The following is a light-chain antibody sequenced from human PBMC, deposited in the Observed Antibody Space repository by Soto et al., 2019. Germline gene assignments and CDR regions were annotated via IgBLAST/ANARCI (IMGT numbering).Light chain of an antibody. CDR1: SCDVGGYNY. Sequence: QSALTQPRSVSGSPGQSVTISCSGTSCDVGGYNYDSWYQQYAGKAPKLMIYDVSKPPSGVPDLFSGSKSGNTASLTITGLQDEDEADYYCCSYAGRYTYVFGTGTKVTVL. V-gene: IGLV2-11*01. CDR3: CSYAGRYTYV. J-gene: IGLJ1*01. CDR2: DVS.